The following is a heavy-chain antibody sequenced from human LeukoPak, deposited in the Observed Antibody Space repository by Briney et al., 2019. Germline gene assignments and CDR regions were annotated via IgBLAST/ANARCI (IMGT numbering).Heavy chain of an antibody. V-gene: IGHV4-34*01. CDR1: GGSFSGYS. Sequence: KTSETLSLTCAVYGGSFSGYSWSWIRQPPGKGLEWIGYIYHSGSTYYNPSLKSRVTISVDRSKNQFSLKLSSVTAADTAVYYCARGARDIPDSRIYYFDYWGQGTLVTVSS. J-gene: IGHJ4*02. D-gene: IGHD2-15*01. CDR2: IYHSGST. CDR3: ARGARDIPDSRIYYFDY.